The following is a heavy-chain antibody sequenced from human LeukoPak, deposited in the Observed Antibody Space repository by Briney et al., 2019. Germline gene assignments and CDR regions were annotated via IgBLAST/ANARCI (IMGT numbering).Heavy chain of an antibody. D-gene: IGHD3-22*01. J-gene: IGHJ4*02. CDR1: GYTFTSYY. V-gene: IGHV1-46*01. CDR2: INPSGGST. Sequence: ASVKASCKASGYTFTSYYMHWVRQAPGQGLEWMGIINPSGGSTSYAQKFQGRVTMARDTSTSTVYMELSSLRSEDTAVYYCARQLPTPQYYYDSSGYYPFDYWGQGTLVTVSS. CDR3: ARQLPTPQYYYDSSGYYPFDY.